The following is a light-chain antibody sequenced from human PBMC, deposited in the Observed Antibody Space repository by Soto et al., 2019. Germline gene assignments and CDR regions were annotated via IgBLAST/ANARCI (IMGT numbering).Light chain of an antibody. CDR3: HQSYSPPQT. CDR1: QTISTY. V-gene: IGKV1-39*01. Sequence: DIQITHSPSSLSASVGDSVTITCRASQTISTYLNWYQQKVGKAPKLLIHAASSLQSGVPSRFSGSGSGTDFTLTISSLEPEDFASYYCHQSYSPPQTFGQGTKVDIK. J-gene: IGKJ1*01. CDR2: AAS.